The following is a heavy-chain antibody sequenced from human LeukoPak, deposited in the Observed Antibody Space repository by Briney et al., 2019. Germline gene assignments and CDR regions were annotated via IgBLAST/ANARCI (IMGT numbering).Heavy chain of an antibody. V-gene: IGHV4-30-2*01. CDR1: GGSISSGGYS. Sequence: SETLSLTCAVSGGSISSGGYSWSWIRQPPGKGLEWIGYIYHSGSTYYNPSLKSRVTISVDRSKNQFSLKLSSVTAADTAVYYCARANSAAAGPHNWFDPWGQGALVTVSS. CDR3: ARANSAAAGPHNWFDP. CDR2: IYHSGST. D-gene: IGHD6-13*01. J-gene: IGHJ5*02.